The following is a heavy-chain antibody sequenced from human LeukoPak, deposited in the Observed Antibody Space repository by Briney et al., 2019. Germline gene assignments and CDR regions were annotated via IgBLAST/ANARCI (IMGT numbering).Heavy chain of an antibody. CDR2: IYNRGST. J-gene: IGHJ4*02. D-gene: IGHD3-10*01. V-gene: IGHV4-59*01. Sequence: SETLSLTCTVSGGSISSYYWTWIRQTPGKGLEWIGYIYNRGSTSYNPSLRERVTISVDTSKNQFSLNLNSVTAADTAVYYCGRDRGHTHGRVIGHWGQGTLVTVSS. CDR1: GGSISSYY. CDR3: GRDRGHTHGRVIGH.